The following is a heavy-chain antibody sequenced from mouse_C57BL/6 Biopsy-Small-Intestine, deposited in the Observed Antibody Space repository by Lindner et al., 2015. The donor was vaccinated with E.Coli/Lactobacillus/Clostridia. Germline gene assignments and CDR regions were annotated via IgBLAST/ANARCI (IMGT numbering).Heavy chain of an antibody. Sequence: SVKVSCKASGYSFTSCGISWVRQAPGQGLEWMGWISAYNGNTNYAQKLQGRVTMTTDTSTSTAYMELRSLRSDDTAVYYCARDFAYDFWSGNAFDIWGQGTMITVSS. CDR3: ARDFAYDFWSGNAFDI. CDR2: ISAYNGNT. V-gene: IGHV1-66*01. J-gene: IGHJ3*01. CDR1: GYSFTSCG. D-gene: IGHD1-3*01.